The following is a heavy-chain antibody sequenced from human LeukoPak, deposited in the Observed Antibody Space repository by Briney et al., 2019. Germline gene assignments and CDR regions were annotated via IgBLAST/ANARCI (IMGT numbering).Heavy chain of an antibody. CDR1: GFTFSSNW. Sequence: GGSLRLSCAASGFTFSSNWMTWVRRAPGRGLEWVAIIKQDGSEEIYVDSVKGRFTISRDNSKNSLYLQMNSLRVEDTAVYYCARDYDPIVGATGYFDYWGQGTLVTVSS. CDR2: IKQDGSEE. V-gene: IGHV3-7*01. CDR3: ARDYDPIVGATGYFDY. D-gene: IGHD1-26*01. J-gene: IGHJ4*02.